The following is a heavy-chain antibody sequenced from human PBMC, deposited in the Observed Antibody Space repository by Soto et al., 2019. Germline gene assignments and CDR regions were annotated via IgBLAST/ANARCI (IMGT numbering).Heavy chain of an antibody. CDR3: ARDYYDSSGPNPPDAFDI. V-gene: IGHV1-69*01. J-gene: IGHJ3*02. D-gene: IGHD3-22*01. Sequence: SGKVSCKASGGPFISYAIIWVRQAPGQGLEWMGGITPIFGTANYAQKFQGRVTITADESTSTAYMELSSLRSEDTAVYYCARDYYDSSGPNPPDAFDIWGQGTMVTVSS. CDR1: GGPFISYA. CDR2: ITPIFGTA.